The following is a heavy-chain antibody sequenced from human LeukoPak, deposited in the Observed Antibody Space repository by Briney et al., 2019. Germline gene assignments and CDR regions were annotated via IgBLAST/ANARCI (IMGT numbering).Heavy chain of an antibody. CDR3: AKDFFLFDWLSQPNYYYYYMDV. CDR1: GFTFSSYG. V-gene: IGHV3-30*02. J-gene: IGHJ6*03. D-gene: IGHD3-9*01. Sequence: GGSLRLSCAASGFTFSSYGMHWVRQAPGKGLEWVAFIRYDGSNKYYADSVKGRFTISRDNSKNTLYLQMNSLRAEDTAVYYCAKDFFLFDWLSQPNYYYYYMDVWGKGTTVTISS. CDR2: IRYDGSNK.